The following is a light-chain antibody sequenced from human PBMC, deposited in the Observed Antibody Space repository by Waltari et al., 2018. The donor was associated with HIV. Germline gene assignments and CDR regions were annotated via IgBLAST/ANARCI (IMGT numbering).Light chain of an antibody. V-gene: IGLV3-25*03. CDR1: AVPQQY. Sequence: SALAQAPPVSVSPGPTARTTCSGDAVPQQYAYWYQQKPGQAPVLVIYKDSERPSGIPERFSGSRSGNTASLTISGLQAEDEADYYCRSAASSGIYGVFGAGTKLTVL. J-gene: IGLJ3*02. CDR3: RSAASSGIYGV. CDR2: KDS.